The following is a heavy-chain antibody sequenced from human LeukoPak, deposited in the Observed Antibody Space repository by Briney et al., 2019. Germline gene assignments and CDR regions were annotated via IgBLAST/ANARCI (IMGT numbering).Heavy chain of an antibody. CDR1: GYTFIGYY. CDR3: ARDHSNWNYAPDF. CDR2: INPNSGGT. Sequence: ASVKVSCKASGYTFIGYYMHWVRQAPGQGLEWMGWINPNSGGTNCAQKFQGRVTMTRDTSITTAYMDLSRLRSDDTAVYYCARDHSNWNYAPDFWGQGTLVIVSS. V-gene: IGHV1-2*02. D-gene: IGHD1-7*01. J-gene: IGHJ4*02.